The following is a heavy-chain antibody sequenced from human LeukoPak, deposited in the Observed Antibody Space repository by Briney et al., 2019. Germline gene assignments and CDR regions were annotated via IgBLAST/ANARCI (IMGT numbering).Heavy chain of an antibody. CDR2: IYTSGST. CDR3: AREGDYNWNYRAYYYYYMDV. CDR1: GGSISSGSYY. D-gene: IGHD1-7*01. V-gene: IGHV4-61*02. Sequence: SETLSLTCTVSGGSISSGSYYWSWIRQPAGKGLVWIGRIYTSGSTNYNPSLKSRVTISVDTSKNQFSLKLSSVTAADTAVYYCAREGDYNWNYRAYYYYYMDVWGKGTTVTVSS. J-gene: IGHJ6*03.